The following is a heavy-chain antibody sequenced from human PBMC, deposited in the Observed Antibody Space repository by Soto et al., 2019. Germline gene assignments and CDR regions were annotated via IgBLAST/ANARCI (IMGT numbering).Heavy chain of an antibody. D-gene: IGHD6-19*01. J-gene: IGHJ4*02. CDR2: INSDGSST. CDR3: ARGERSIAVAGRSDY. V-gene: IGHV3-74*01. CDR1: GFTFSSYW. Sequence: GGSLRLSCAASGFTFSSYWMHWVRQAPGKGLVWVSRINSDGSSTSYADSVKGRFTISRDNAKNTLYLQMNSLRAEDTAVYYCARGERSIAVAGRSDYWGQGTLVTVSS.